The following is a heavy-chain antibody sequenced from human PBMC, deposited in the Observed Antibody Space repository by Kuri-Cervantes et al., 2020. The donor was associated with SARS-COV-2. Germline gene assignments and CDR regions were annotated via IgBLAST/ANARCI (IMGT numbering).Heavy chain of an antibody. CDR2: IIPIFGTA. CDR3: ANTLAVALNPFDF. Sequence: SVKVSCKASGGTFSSYAISWVRQAPGQGLEWMGGIIPIFGTANYAQKFQGRVTITADESTSTAYMELSSLRSDDTAVYYCANTLAVALNPFDFWGQGSLVTVSS. J-gene: IGHJ4*02. CDR1: GGTFSSYA. V-gene: IGHV1-69*13. D-gene: IGHD6-19*01.